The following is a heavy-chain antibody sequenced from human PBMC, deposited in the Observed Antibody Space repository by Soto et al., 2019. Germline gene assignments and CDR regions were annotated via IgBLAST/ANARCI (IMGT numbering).Heavy chain of an antibody. V-gene: IGHV3-23*01. D-gene: IGHD6-13*01. J-gene: IGHJ4*02. Sequence: GGSLRLSCAASGFTFSSYAMSWVRQAPGKGLEWVSAISGSGGSTYYADSVKGRFTISRDNSKNTLYLQMNSLRAEDTAVYYCAKDLSSSWYIPHLYYFDYWGQGTLVTVSS. CDR1: GFTFSSYA. CDR2: ISGSGGST. CDR3: AKDLSSSWYIPHLYYFDY.